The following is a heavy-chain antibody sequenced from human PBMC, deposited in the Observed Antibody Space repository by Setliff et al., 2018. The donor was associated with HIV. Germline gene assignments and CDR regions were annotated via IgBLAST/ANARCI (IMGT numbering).Heavy chain of an antibody. CDR3: NTDLPYGYHNDY. CDR1: GFTFSSYS. Sequence: GGSLRLSCAASGFTFSSYSMNWVRQAPGKGLEWGGHIKAKVVGATKDYSATVRDRFTISRDDSRDILYLHMNSLKTAVTAVYYCNTDLPYGYHNDYWGPGTLVTVSS. V-gene: IGHV3-15*01. D-gene: IGHD2-2*01. J-gene: IGHJ4*02. CDR2: IKAKVVGATK.